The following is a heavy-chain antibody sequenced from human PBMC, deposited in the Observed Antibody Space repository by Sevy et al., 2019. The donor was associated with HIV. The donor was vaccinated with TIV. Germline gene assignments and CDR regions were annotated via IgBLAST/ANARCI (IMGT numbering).Heavy chain of an antibody. J-gene: IGHJ6*02. CDR3: ARMGGHCISSNCYFSYGLGI. CDR1: GYTFTTHV. Sequence: ASVKVSCRTSGYTFTTHVINWVRQAPGQGLEWMGWISGHNDNTDYAQNFQDRLIMTTDRSTSTAYMELRSLRSDDTAVYYCARMGGHCISSNCYFSYGLGIWGQGTTVTVSS. D-gene: IGHD2-2*01. CDR2: ISGHNDNT. V-gene: IGHV1-18*01.